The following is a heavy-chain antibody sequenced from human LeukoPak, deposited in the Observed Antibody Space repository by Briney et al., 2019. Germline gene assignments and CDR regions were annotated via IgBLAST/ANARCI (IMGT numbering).Heavy chain of an antibody. D-gene: IGHD3-22*01. J-gene: IGHJ3*02. CDR1: GYTFTSYG. V-gene: IGHV1-18*01. CDR3: ANNYYDSSGYPTDAFDI. Sequence: GASVKVSCKASGYTFTSYGISWVRQAPGQGLEWMGWISAYNGNTNYAQKLQGRVTMTTDTSTSTAYMELRSLRSDDTAVYYCANNYYDSSGYPTDAFDIWGQGTMVTVSS. CDR2: ISAYNGNT.